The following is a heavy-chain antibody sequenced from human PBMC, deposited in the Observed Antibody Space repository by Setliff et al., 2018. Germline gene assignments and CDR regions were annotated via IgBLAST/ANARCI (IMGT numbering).Heavy chain of an antibody. CDR2: IYPSNSNI. D-gene: IGHD5-12*01. CDR1: GYFFLNSW. J-gene: IGHJ4*02. Sequence: PGESLKISCKGSGYFFLNSWIGWVRQMPGKGLEWMGIIYPSNSNIKYSPSFEAQTTFSVDKSITTAYLQWSSLKASDTAIYYCARHRVGNSGYAIPILDFWGQGALVTVSS. CDR3: ARHRVGNSGYAIPILDF. V-gene: IGHV5-51*01.